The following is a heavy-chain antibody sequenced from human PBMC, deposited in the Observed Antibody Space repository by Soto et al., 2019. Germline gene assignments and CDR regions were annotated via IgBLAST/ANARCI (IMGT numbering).Heavy chain of an antibody. D-gene: IGHD1-26*01. CDR3: AKEGGLSGSYYISSSYYLAY. J-gene: IGHJ4*02. Sequence: GGSLRLSCVASGFTFSSYGMHWVRQAPGKGLEWVAIISYDGSNTYYADSVKGRFTISRDNSKNTLYLQMNSLRAEDTSVYYCAKEGGLSGSYYISSSYYLAYWGQGTLVTVSS. CDR2: ISYDGSNT. CDR1: GFTFSSYG. V-gene: IGHV3-30*18.